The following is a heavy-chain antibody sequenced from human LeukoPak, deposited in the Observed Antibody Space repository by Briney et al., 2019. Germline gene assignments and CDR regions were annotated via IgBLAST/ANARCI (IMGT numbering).Heavy chain of an antibody. CDR1: GFTFSDYG. D-gene: IGHD6-13*01. CDR2: ISWNSGSI. J-gene: IGHJ6*02. V-gene: IGHV3-9*01. Sequence: GGSLRLSCAASGFTFSDYGIHWVRQAPGKGLEWVSGISWNSGSIGYADSVKGRFTISRDNAKNSLYLQMNSLRAEDTALYYCAKDMYSSSWYGGEDYYYGMDVWGQGTTVTVSS. CDR3: AKDMYSSSWYGGEDYYYGMDV.